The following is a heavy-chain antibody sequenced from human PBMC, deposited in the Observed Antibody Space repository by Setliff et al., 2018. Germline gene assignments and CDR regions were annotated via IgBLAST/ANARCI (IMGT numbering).Heavy chain of an antibody. Sequence: SETLSLTCTVSGDSLSGGDYYWTWIRQPAGKRLEWIGRVYNSGTTYNAFFASRVTMSIDTSKNQFSLNLNSVTAADTALYYCAKESLAINTRWFDPWGQGILVTVSS. J-gene: IGHJ5*02. CDR2: VYNSGTT. V-gene: IGHV4-61*02. CDR3: AKESLAINTRWFDP. CDR1: GDSLSGGDYY. D-gene: IGHD3-3*02.